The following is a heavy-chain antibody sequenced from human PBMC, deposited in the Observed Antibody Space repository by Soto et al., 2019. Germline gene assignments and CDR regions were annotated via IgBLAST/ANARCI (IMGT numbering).Heavy chain of an antibody. J-gene: IGHJ4*02. V-gene: IGHV4-39*01. CDR1: GGSISSSSYY. CDR2: IYYSGST. D-gene: IGHD3-22*01. CDR3: ARAVDLDYYDSSGYFFEY. Sequence: SETLSLTCTVSGGSISSSSYYWGWILHPPGKGLEWIGSIYYSGSTYYNPSLKSRVTISVDTSKNQFSLKMSSVTAADTAVYYCARAVDLDYYDSSGYFFEYWGQGTMVTVSS.